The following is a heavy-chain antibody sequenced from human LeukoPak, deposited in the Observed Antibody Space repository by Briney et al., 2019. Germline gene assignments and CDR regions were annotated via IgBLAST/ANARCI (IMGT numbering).Heavy chain of an antibody. Sequence: SETLSLTCTVSGYSISSGYYWGWIRQPPGKGLEWIGSIYHSGSTYYNPSLKSRVTISVDTSKNQFSLKLSSVTAADTAVYYCAREGPIDYWGQGTLVTVSS. CDR1: GYSISSGYY. J-gene: IGHJ4*02. CDR3: AREGPIDY. V-gene: IGHV4-38-2*02. CDR2: IYHSGST.